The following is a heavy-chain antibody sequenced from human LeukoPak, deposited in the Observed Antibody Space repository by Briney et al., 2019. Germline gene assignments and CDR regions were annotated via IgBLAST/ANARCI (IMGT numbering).Heavy chain of an antibody. CDR2: INHSGST. CDR3: ARGRSYDFWSGYYIGQLAYFDY. V-gene: IGHV4-34*01. D-gene: IGHD3-3*01. Sequence: PSETLSLTCAVYGGSFSGNYWSWIRQPPGKGLEWIGEINHSGSTNYNPSLKSRVTISVDTSKNQFSLKLSSVTAADTAVYYCARGRSYDFWSGYYIGQLAYFDYWGQGTLVTVSS. CDR1: GGSFSGNY. J-gene: IGHJ4*02.